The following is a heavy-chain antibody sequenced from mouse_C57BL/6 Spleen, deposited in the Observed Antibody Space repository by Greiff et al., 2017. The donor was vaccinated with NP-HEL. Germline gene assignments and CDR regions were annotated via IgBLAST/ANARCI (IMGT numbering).Heavy chain of an antibody. J-gene: IGHJ4*01. V-gene: IGHV5-17*01. CDR3: ASLYYDYDDAMDY. Sequence: EVQLVESGGGLVKPGGSLTLSCAASGFTFSDYGMHWVRQAPEKGLEWVAYISSGSSTIYYADTVKGRFTISRDNAKNTLFLQMTSLRSEDTAMYYCASLYYDYDDAMDYWGQGTSVTVSS. CDR1: GFTFSDYG. D-gene: IGHD2-4*01. CDR2: ISSGSSTI.